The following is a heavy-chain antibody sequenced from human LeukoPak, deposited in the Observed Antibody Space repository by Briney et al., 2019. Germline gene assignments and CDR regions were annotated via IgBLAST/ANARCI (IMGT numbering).Heavy chain of an antibody. CDR2: ISASGYSP. J-gene: IGHJ4*02. Sequence: PGGSLRLSCAASGFTFSSYAMSWVRQAPGKGLEWVSAISASGYSPYYADSVRGRFTISRDNSKKTLYLQMNSLRAEDTAIFSCAKDVYNWNFYFDYWGQGTLVTVSS. V-gene: IGHV3-23*01. D-gene: IGHD1-7*01. CDR3: AKDVYNWNFYFDY. CDR1: GFTFSSYA.